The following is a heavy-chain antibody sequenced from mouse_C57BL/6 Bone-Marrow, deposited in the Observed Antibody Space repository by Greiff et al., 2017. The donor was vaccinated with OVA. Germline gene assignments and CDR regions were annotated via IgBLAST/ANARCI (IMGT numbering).Heavy chain of an antibody. J-gene: IGHJ4*01. V-gene: IGHV2-6-1*01. CDR2: IWSDGST. CDR3: ARHRGILYYSNYSYAMDY. Sequence: VKLEESGPGLVAPSQSLSITCTVSGFSLTSYGVHWVRQPPGKGLEWLVVIWSDGSTTYNSALKSRLSISKDNSKSQVFLKMNSLQTDDTAMYYCARHRGILYYSNYSYAMDYWGQGTSVTVSS. D-gene: IGHD2-5*01. CDR1: GFSLTSYG.